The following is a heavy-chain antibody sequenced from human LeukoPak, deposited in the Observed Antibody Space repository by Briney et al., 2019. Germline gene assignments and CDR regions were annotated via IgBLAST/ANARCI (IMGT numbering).Heavy chain of an antibody. CDR2: IRSGSRTT. D-gene: IGHD1-26*01. Sequence: PSETLSLTCAVSGGSISSSNWWSWVRQAPGRGLEWISHIRSGSRTTYYADAVKGRFTISRDDAKNSLFLQMNSLRGEDTGVHYCARVRGGSGRSYAADAFDIWGQGTMVTVSS. J-gene: IGHJ3*02. CDR1: GGSISSSN. CDR3: ARVRGGSGRSYAADAFDI. V-gene: IGHV3-48*01.